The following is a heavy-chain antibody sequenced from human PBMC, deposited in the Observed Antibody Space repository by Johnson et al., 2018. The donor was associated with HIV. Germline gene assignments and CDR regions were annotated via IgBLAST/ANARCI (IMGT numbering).Heavy chain of an antibody. V-gene: IGHV3-11*06. CDR2: IYSGGST. Sequence: QVQLVESGGGLVKPGGSLRLSCAASGFTFSDYYMSWIRQAPGKGLEWVSVIYSGGSTGYADSVKGRFTISRDNAKNSLYLQMNSLRAEDTAVYYCARDGTSRGGAFDIWGQGTMVTVSS. D-gene: IGHD6-13*01. CDR3: ARDGTSRGGAFDI. J-gene: IGHJ3*02. CDR1: GFTFSDYY.